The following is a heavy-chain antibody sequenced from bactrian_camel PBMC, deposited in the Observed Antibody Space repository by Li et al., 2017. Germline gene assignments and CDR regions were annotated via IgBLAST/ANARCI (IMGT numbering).Heavy chain of an antibody. CDR1: GFTFDDRD. Sequence: VQLVESGGGSVQAGDALRLSCTASGFTFDDRDMGWYRQSNENECEEVSTRDTDGSAVYADSVKGRFTISRDNAKNTLYLQMNSLKAEDTAMYYCAKTAGYYTDPLVGQGTQVTVS. V-gene: IGHV3S63*01. D-gene: IGHD4*01. J-gene: IGHJ4*01. CDR2: RDTDGSA.